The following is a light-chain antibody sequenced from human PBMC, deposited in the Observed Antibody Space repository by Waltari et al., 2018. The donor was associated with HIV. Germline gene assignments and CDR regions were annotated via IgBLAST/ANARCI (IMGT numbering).Light chain of an antibody. J-gene: IGLJ1*01. CDR2: DVS. Sequence: QSALTQPASVSGSPGQSITISCTGTSSDVGGYNYVSWYQQHPGKAPKLMIYDVSKRPAGVSNRFSGSKSGNTVSLTISGRQAEDEADYYCSSYTSSSPYAFGTGTKVTVL. CDR1: SSDVGGYNY. CDR3: SSYTSSSPYA. V-gene: IGLV2-14*03.